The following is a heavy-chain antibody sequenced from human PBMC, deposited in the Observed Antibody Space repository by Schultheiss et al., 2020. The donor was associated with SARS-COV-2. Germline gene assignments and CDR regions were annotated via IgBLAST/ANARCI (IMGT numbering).Heavy chain of an antibody. CDR1: GFTFSSYW. V-gene: IGHV3-7*01. Sequence: GGSLRLSCAASGFTFSSYWMSWVRLAPGKGLEWVANIKQDGSEKYYVDSVKGRFTISRDNAKNSLYLQMNSLRAEDTAVYYCARALKPKLGAYYFDYWGQGTLVTVSS. CDR2: IKQDGSEK. CDR3: ARALKPKLGAYYFDY. D-gene: IGHD6-6*01. J-gene: IGHJ4*02.